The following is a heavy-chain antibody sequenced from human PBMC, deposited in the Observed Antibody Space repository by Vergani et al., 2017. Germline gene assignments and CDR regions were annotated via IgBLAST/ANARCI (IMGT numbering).Heavy chain of an antibody. CDR3: ARGRYCSSTSCSSHYYYYMDV. Sequence: QLQLQESGPGLVKPSETLSLTCTVSGVSIGSNSYYWGWIRQPPGKGLEWIGTIYYTGTTYYNEAHKSRLTISVDTSKNQFSLNLTSVTAADTAVYYCARGRYCSSTSCSSHYYYYMDVWGKGTTVTVSS. V-gene: IGHV4-39*01. D-gene: IGHD2-2*01. CDR1: GVSIGSNSYY. J-gene: IGHJ6*03. CDR2: IYYTGTT.